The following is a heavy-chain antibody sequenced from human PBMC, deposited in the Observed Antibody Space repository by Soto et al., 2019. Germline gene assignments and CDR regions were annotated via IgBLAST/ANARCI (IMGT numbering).Heavy chain of an antibody. Sequence: QVQLVQAGAEVKKPGSSVQVSCKASGGTFSSYAISWVRQAPGQGLEWMGGIIPIFGTASYAQKFQGRVTITADESTSTAYLELSSLRSEDTAVYYCARQGAALRDYYSGLDIRGHGTTGTVSS. CDR3: ARQGAALRDYYSGLDI. V-gene: IGHV1-69*12. D-gene: IGHD6-25*01. J-gene: IGHJ6*02. CDR1: GGTFSSYA. CDR2: IIPIFGTA.